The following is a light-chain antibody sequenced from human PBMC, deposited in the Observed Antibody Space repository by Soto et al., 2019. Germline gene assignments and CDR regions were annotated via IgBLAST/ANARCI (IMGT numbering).Light chain of an antibody. CDR1: PSVSSSQ. Sequence: ELVLPQSPATLALSPVERATLSWRAGPSVSSSQLAWYQQKAGQVPRLLVYGASTRATGIPDRFSGSVAGTDFTLTISRLEPEDFAVYYCQHYGSTPLNFGQGTRLEIK. CDR3: QHYGSTPLN. J-gene: IGKJ5*01. V-gene: IGKV3-20*01. CDR2: GAS.